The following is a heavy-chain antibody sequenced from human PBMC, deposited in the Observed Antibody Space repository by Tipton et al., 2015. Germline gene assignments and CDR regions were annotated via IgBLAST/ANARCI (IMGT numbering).Heavy chain of an antibody. D-gene: IGHD1-14*01. CDR1: SDSINKYY. Sequence: TLSLTCTVSSDSINKYYWSWIRQPPGKELQWIGYIQYSGGTNYNPSLESRVSMSVDTSKTQFSLEMRSVTATDTAVYYCARIRERYVMDYWGQGTLVAVSS. J-gene: IGHJ4*02. CDR3: ARIRERYVMDY. V-gene: IGHV4-59*01. CDR2: IQYSGGT.